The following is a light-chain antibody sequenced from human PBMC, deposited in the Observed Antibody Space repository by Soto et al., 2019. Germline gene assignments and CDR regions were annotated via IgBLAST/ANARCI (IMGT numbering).Light chain of an antibody. J-gene: IGKJ4*01. CDR3: QQTNRFPLT. CDR2: AAS. Sequence: DIQMTQSPSSVSASVGDRVTITCRANQDISSWLAWYQQRQGKAPKLLIYAASSLQSGVPSRFSGSGSGIDFTLTISSLQPEYCAHYSCQQTNRFPLTFGGGTKVEIK. CDR1: QDISSW. V-gene: IGKV1-12*01.